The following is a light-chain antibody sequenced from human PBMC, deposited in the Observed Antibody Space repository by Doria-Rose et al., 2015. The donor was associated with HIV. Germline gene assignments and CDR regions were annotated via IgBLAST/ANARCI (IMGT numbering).Light chain of an antibody. V-gene: IGLV2-23*02. CDR1: SSDVGGYNY. J-gene: IGLJ2*01. Sequence: SALTQPASVSGSPGQSITISCTGTSSDVGGYNYVSWYQQHPGKAPKLMIYDVSKRPSGVSNRFSGSKSSNTASLTISRLQAEDEADYYCCSYAGSSTFLVFGGGTKLTVL. CDR2: DVS. CDR3: CSYAGSSTFLV.